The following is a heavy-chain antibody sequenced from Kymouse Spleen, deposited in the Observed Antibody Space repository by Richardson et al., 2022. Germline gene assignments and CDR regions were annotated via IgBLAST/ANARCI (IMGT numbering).Heavy chain of an antibody. Sequence: QVQLVQSGAEVKKPGASVKVSCKASGYTFTSYYMHWVRQAPGQGLEWMGIINPSGGSTSYAQKFQGRVTMTRDTSTSTVYMELSSLRSEDTAVYYCARERWELLPTLYYYYGMDVWGQGTTVTVSS. D-gene: IGHD1-26*01. J-gene: IGHJ6*02. CDR1: GYTFTSYY. CDR2: INPSGGST. CDR3: ARERWELLPTLYYYYGMDV. V-gene: IGHV1-46*03.